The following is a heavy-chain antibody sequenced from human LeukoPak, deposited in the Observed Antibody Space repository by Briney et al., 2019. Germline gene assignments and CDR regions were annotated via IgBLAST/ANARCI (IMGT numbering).Heavy chain of an antibody. J-gene: IGHJ3*02. CDR3: AKSNGYGLVDI. D-gene: IGHD3-10*01. V-gene: IGHV4-34*01. CDR2: ISYSGNT. Sequence: SETLSLTCAVYGGSFSTYYWTWIRQPPGKGLEWIAEISYSGNTNYNPSLKSRVTIGTSRNQFSLKLNSVTAADTAVYYCAKSNGYGLVDIWGQGTMVTVSS. CDR1: GGSFSTYY.